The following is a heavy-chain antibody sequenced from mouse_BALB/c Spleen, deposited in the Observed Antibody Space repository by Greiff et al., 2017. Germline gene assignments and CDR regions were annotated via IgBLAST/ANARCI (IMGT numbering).Heavy chain of an antibody. CDR2: ISPGNGDI. J-gene: IGHJ2*01. D-gene: IGHD2-2*01. V-gene: IGHV1S53*03. CDR3: KCYYGYNFDD. Sequence: VQLQQSDTELVKPGASVKISCKASGYTFTDHAIHWVKQRPAQGLEWIGYISPGNGDIKYNEKFKGKATLTADKSSSTAYMQLNSLTSEDSAVYFCKCYYGYNFDDWGQGTTLTVAS. CDR1: GYTFTDHA.